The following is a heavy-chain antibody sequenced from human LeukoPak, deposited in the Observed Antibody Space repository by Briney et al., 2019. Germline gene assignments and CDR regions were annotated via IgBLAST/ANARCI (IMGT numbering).Heavy chain of an antibody. CDR2: INPNSGGT. CDR3: AISGYDADYYYYYMDV. V-gene: IGHV1-2*02. D-gene: IGHD5-12*01. J-gene: IGHJ6*03. CDR1: GYTFTSYG. Sequence: ASVKVSCKASGYTFTSYGISWVRQAPGQGLEWMGWINPNSGGTNYAQKFQGRVTMTRDTSISTAYMELSRLRSDDTAVYYCAISGYDADYYYYYMDVWGKGTTVTISS.